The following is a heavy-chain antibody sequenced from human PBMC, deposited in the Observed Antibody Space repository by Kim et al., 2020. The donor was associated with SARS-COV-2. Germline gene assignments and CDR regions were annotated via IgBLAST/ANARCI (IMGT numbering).Heavy chain of an antibody. V-gene: IGHV3-74*01. J-gene: IGHJ1*01. CDR2: DDGSA. D-gene: IGHD6-25*01. CDR3: EKAGGF. Sequence: DDGSAVYADSVRGRFTISRDNTKDMVSLQMNHLSVEDTAVYYCEKAGGFWGQGTLVTVS.